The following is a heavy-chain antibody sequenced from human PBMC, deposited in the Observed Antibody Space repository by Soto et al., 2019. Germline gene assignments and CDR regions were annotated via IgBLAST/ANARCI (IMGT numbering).Heavy chain of an antibody. V-gene: IGHV3-53*01. D-gene: IGHD3-22*01. Sequence: GGSLRLSCAASGFTVSSNYMSWVRQAPGKGLEWVSLIYSGGSTYYADSVKGRFTISRDSSKNTLYLQMNSLRGEDTAVYHCARGYYDSSGYYRAEAFYSWGQGTMVTVSS. J-gene: IGHJ3*02. CDR1: GFTVSSNY. CDR2: IYSGGST. CDR3: ARGYYDSSGYYRAEAFYS.